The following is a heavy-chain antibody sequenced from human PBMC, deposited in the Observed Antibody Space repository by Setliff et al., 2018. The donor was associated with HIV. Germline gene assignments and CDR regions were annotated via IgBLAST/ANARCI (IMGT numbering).Heavy chain of an antibody. V-gene: IGHV4-38-2*02. CDR1: GYSISSGYY. J-gene: IGHJ6*02. D-gene: IGHD6-19*01. Sequence: SETLSLTCTVSGYSISSGYYWGWIRQPPGKGLEWIGSIYHSGSTYYNPSLKSRVTISVDTSKNQFSLKLSSVTAADTAVYYCARDDSSGWHFYYYYGMDVWGQGTTVTVTS. CDR2: IYHSGST. CDR3: ARDDSSGWHFYYYYGMDV.